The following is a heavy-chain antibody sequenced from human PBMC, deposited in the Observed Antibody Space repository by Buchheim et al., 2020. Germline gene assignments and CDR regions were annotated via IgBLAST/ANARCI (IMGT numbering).Heavy chain of an antibody. CDR3: AGGQPDFDISGYPIDY. Sequence: EVQLVESGGGLAQHGGSLRLSCAASGLIFNTYEMNWVRQAPGKGLEWVSYISSGGSIIYYADSVKGRFTISRDNAKNSLYLQMNSLRVEDTAVYYCAGGQPDFDISGYPIDYWGQGTL. J-gene: IGHJ4*02. CDR2: ISSGGSII. CDR1: GLIFNTYE. V-gene: IGHV3-48*03. D-gene: IGHD3-22*01.